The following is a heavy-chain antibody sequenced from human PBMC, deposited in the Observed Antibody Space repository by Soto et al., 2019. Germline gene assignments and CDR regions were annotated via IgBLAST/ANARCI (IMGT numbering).Heavy chain of an antibody. V-gene: IGHV3-33*01. D-gene: IGHD6-13*01. CDR2: IWYDGSNK. CDR1: GFTFSSYG. CDR3: ARDQEQQLVDLITIYGMDV. Sequence: PGGSLRLSCAASGFTFSSYGMHWVRQAPGKGLEWVAVIWYDGSNKYYADSVKGRFTISRDNSKNTLYLQMNSLRAEDTAVYYCARDQEQQLVDLITIYGMDVWGQGTTVTVSS. J-gene: IGHJ6*02.